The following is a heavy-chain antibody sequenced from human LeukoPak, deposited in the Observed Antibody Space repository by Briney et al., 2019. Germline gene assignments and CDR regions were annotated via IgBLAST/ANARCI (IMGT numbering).Heavy chain of an antibody. D-gene: IGHD5-18*01. Sequence: GGSLRHSCAVSGFTVSGNYMSWVRQAPGKGLELVSLIYSGGTTYYADSVKGRFTIARDNSKNTLYLQMNSLRAEDTAVYYCARRADGYSHPYDYWGQGILVTVSS. V-gene: IGHV3-53*01. CDR3: ARRADGYSHPYDY. J-gene: IGHJ4*02. CDR1: GFTVSGNY. CDR2: IYSGGTT.